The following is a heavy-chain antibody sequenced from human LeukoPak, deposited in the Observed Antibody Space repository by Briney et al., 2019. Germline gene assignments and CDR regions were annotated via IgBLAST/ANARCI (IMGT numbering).Heavy chain of an antibody. CDR2: MNPNSGNT. CDR1: GYTFTSYD. CDR3: ARGPYYYDSDLLVAFDI. Sequence: ASVKASCKASGYTFTSYDINWVRQATGQGLEWMGWMNPNSGNTGYAQKFQGRVTMTRNTSISTAYMELSSLRSEDTAVYYCARGPYYYDSDLLVAFDIWGQGTMVTVSS. D-gene: IGHD3-22*01. V-gene: IGHV1-8*01. J-gene: IGHJ3*02.